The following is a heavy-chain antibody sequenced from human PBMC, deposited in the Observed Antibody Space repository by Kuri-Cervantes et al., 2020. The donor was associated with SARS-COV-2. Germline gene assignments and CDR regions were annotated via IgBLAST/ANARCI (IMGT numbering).Heavy chain of an antibody. D-gene: IGHD3-16*01. Sequence: GGSLRLSCAASGFTFSDYYMTWIRQAPGKGLEWVSYISSSGSTIYYADSVKGRFTMSRDNAKNSLYLQMNSLRAEDTAVYYCATAVREPFGGYWGQGTLVTVSS. J-gene: IGHJ4*02. CDR3: ATAVREPFGGY. CDR1: GFTFSDYY. CDR2: ISSSGSTI. V-gene: IGHV3-11*04.